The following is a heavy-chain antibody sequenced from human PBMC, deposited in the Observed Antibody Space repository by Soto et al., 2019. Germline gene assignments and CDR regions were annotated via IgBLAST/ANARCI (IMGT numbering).Heavy chain of an antibody. V-gene: IGHV1-18*01. D-gene: IGHD5-18*01. Sequence: QVRLVQSGAEVKRPGASMKVSCKASGYTFIDYAISWVRQAPGQGLEWMGWISGYNVNTIYAQKVQGRVTLTTDTSTRTVLMELRSLRSDDTAVYSCARVGAGGNRESLAYYSAMDVWGQGTTVIVSS. J-gene: IGHJ6*02. CDR1: GYTFIDYA. CDR3: ARVGAGGNRESLAYYSAMDV. CDR2: ISGYNVNT.